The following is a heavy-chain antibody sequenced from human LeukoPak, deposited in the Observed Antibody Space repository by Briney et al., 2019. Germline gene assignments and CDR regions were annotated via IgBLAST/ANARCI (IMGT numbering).Heavy chain of an antibody. D-gene: IGHD6-13*01. J-gene: IGHJ6*02. Sequence: ASVKVSCKASGGTFISYAISWVRQAPEQGLEWMGGIIPIFGTANYAQKFQGRVTITADESTSTAYMELSSLRSEDTAVYYCARVPVGSQIAAAGYYYYYGMDVWGQGTTVTVSS. CDR2: IIPIFGTA. V-gene: IGHV1-69*13. CDR3: ARVPVGSQIAAAGYYYYYGMDV. CDR1: GGTFISYA.